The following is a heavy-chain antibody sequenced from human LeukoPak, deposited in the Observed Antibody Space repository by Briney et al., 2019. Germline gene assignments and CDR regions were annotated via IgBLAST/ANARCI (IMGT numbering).Heavy chain of an antibody. CDR2: ISSSSSYI. Sequence: GGSLRLSCAASGFTFSSYSMNWVRQAPGKGLEWVSSISSSSSYIYYADSVKGRFTISRDNAKNSLYLQMNSLRAEDTAVYYCAREGEWLRSYFDYWGQGTLVTVSS. CDR1: GFTFSSYS. CDR3: AREGEWLRSYFDY. D-gene: IGHD5-12*01. J-gene: IGHJ4*02. V-gene: IGHV3-21*01.